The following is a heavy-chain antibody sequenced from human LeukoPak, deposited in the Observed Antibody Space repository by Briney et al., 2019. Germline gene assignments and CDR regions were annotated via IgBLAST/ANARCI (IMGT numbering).Heavy chain of an antibody. D-gene: IGHD3-3*01. V-gene: IGHV1-2*02. CDR3: ARDHDGYMDV. CDR2: INPNSGGT. Sequence: ASVKVSCKASGYTFTDYYIHWVRQAPGQGLEWMGWINPNSGGTNYAQKFQGRVTMTRDTSISTAYMELRSLRSDDTAVYYCARDHDGYMDVWGKGTTVTVSS. J-gene: IGHJ6*03. CDR1: GYTFTDYY.